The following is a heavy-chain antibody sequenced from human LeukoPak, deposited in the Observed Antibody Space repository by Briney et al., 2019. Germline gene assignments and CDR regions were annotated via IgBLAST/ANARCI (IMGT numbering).Heavy chain of an antibody. J-gene: IGHJ4*02. V-gene: IGHV4-34*01. CDR1: GGSFSGYY. Sequence: PSETLSLTCAVYGGSFSGYYWSWIRQPPGKGLEWIGEINHSGSNNYNPSLKSRVTISVDTSKNQFSLKLSSVTAADTAVYYCARRYGEGHYFDYWGQGTLVTVSS. CDR2: INHSGSN. CDR3: ARRYGEGHYFDY. D-gene: IGHD1-14*01.